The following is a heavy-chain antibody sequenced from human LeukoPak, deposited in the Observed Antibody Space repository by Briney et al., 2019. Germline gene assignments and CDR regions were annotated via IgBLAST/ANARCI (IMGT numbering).Heavy chain of an antibody. J-gene: IGHJ3*02. CDR3: AGADYYDSSGYYADAFDI. D-gene: IGHD3-22*01. V-gene: IGHV3-48*03. CDR2: ISSSGSTI. Sequence: GGSLRLSCAASGVTFSGYEMNWVRQAPGKGLEWASYISSSGSTIYYADSVKGRFTISRDNAKNSLYLQMSSLRAEDAAVYYCAGADYYDSSGYYADAFDIWGQGTMVTVSS. CDR1: GVTFSGYE.